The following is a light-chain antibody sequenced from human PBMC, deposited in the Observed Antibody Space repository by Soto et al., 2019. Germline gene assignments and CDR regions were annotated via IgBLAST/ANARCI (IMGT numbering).Light chain of an antibody. Sequence: EIVLTQSPGTLSLSPGERATLSCRASQSVSSSYLAWYQQKPGQAPRLLIYGASSRATGIPDRFSGSGSGTDFTLTISRLEPEDFAVYYCQHYGGSPRAFGPGTKVDIK. J-gene: IGKJ3*01. V-gene: IGKV3-20*01. CDR1: QSVSSSY. CDR3: QHYGGSPRA. CDR2: GAS.